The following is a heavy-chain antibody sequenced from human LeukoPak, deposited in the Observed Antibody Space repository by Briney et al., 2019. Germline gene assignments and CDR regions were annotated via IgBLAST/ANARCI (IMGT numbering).Heavy chain of an antibody. Sequence: GGSLRLSCAASGFTVSSNYMSWVRQAPGKGLEWVSVIYSGGSTYYADSVKGRFTISRDNSKNTLYLQMNSLRAEDTAVYYCAKSSVLLWFGELLLSPFDYWGQGTLVTVSS. CDR2: IYSGGST. J-gene: IGHJ4*02. CDR3: AKSSVLLWFGELLLSPFDY. V-gene: IGHV3-53*01. CDR1: GFTVSSNY. D-gene: IGHD3-10*01.